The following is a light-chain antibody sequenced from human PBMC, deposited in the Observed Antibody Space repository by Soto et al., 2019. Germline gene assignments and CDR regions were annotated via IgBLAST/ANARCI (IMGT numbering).Light chain of an antibody. CDR3: SSYTSSSTLVV. CDR1: SSDVGGYNY. J-gene: IGLJ1*01. Sequence: QSALTQPASVSGSPGQSITISCTGTSSDVGGYNYVSWYQQHPGKAPKLMIYDVCNRPSGVSNRFSGSKSGNTASLTISGLQADDDADYYCSSYTSSSTLVVFGTGTKLTVL. CDR2: DVC. V-gene: IGLV2-14*01.